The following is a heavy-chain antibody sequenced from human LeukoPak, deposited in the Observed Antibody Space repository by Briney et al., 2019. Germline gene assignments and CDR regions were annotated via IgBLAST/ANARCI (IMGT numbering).Heavy chain of an antibody. Sequence: GESLQIYCKASGYSFTNNWIAWVRPMPGKGLEWMGIIYPGDSDTRYSPSFQGLVTISADKSITTAYLQWSGLKDSDTGMYYCARRRGYSGDGLGSGRNYFDYWGQGTLVSVSS. D-gene: IGHD5-12*01. J-gene: IGHJ4*02. CDR3: ARRRGYSGDGLGSGRNYFDY. V-gene: IGHV5-51*01. CDR1: GYSFTNNW. CDR2: IYPGDSDT.